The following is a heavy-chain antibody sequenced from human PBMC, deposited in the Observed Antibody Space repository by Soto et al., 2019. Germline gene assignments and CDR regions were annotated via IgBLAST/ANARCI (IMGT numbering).Heavy chain of an antibody. J-gene: IGHJ3*02. CDR2: TYYRSKWYN. CDR3: AREGGYRIAVAGVGGAPKQNTNDAFDI. Sequence: PSQTLSLTCAISGDSVSSNSAAWNWIRQSPSRGLEWLGRTYYRSKWYNDYAVSVKGRITINPDTSKNQFSLQLNSVTPEDTAVYYCAREGGYRIAVAGVGGAPKQNTNDAFDIWGQGTMVTVSS. CDR1: GDSVSSNSAA. D-gene: IGHD6-19*01. V-gene: IGHV6-1*01.